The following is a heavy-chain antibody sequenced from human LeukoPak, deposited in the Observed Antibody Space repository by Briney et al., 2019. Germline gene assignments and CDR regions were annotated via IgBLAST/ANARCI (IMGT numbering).Heavy chain of an antibody. J-gene: IGHJ6*02. V-gene: IGHV1-2*02. CDR1: GPTFTGYY. CDR2: INPNSCVS. CDR3: ARMDCSGGSCYHYYYGMDV. D-gene: IGHD2-15*01. Sequence: ASVKVSYKPSGPTFTGYYIHSVRQAPGQRLEWLGWINPNSCVSYYTQKFQGRVTMTRDTSITTVYMEMSRLRSGDAAVYYCARMDCSGGSCYHYYYGMDVWGQGTTVTVSS.